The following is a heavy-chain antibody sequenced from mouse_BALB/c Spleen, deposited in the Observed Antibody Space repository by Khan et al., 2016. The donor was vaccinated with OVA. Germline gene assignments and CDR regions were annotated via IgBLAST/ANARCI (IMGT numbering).Heavy chain of an antibody. J-gene: IGHJ3*01. V-gene: IGHV5-6*01. CDR2: LSSGGDYT. CDR3: AYHLTGSFAY. D-gene: IGHD4-1*01. Sequence: EVELVESGGDLVKPGGSLKLSCAASGFTFSSYSMSWVRQTPDKRLEWVASLSSGGDYTYYPDSVKGRFTISRDNAKNTLYLQMSDLKSEDTAMYYCAYHLTGSFAYWGQGTLVTVSA. CDR1: GFTFSSYS.